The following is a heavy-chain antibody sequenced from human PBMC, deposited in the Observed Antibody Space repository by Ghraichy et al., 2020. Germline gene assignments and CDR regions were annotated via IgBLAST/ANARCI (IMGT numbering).Heavy chain of an antibody. CDR3: ARISGACTPPGWYFDL. J-gene: IGHJ2*01. Sequence: TLSLTCAVSGGSISNINWWTWVRQPPGKGLEWIGEIYHSGLTNYNPSLKSRLTISVDKSKKQFSLTLSSVTAADTAVYYCARISGACTPPGWYFDLWGRGTLVTVSS. CDR2: IYHSGLT. CDR1: GGSISNINW. D-gene: IGHD1-26*01. V-gene: IGHV4-4*02.